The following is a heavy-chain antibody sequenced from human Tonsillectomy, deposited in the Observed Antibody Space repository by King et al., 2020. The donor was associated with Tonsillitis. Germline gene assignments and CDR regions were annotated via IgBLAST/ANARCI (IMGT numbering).Heavy chain of an antibody. CDR1: GGSISSYY. Sequence: QLQESGPGLVKPSETLSLTCTVSGGSISSYYWSWIRQPPGKGLEWIGYIYYSGSTNYNPSLRSRVTISVDTSKNQFSLKLSSVTAADTAVYYCARDTNYYGSGSYFTWGQGTLVTVSS. CDR2: IYYSGST. D-gene: IGHD3-10*01. J-gene: IGHJ5*02. V-gene: IGHV4-59*01. CDR3: ARDTNYYGSGSYFT.